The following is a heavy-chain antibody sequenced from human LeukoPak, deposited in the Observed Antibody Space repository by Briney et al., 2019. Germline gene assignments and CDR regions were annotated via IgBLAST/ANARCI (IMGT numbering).Heavy chain of an antibody. J-gene: IGHJ4*02. D-gene: IGHD3-9*01. CDR3: AKDESFGHYDILTGYYPYYFDY. Sequence: PGGSLRLSCAASGFTFSSYGMSWVRQAPGKGLEWVSAISGSGGSTYYADSVKGRFTISRDNSKNTLYLQMNSLRAEDTAVYYCAKDESFGHYDILTGYYPYYFDYWGQGTLVTVSS. V-gene: IGHV3-23*01. CDR1: GFTFSSYG. CDR2: ISGSGGST.